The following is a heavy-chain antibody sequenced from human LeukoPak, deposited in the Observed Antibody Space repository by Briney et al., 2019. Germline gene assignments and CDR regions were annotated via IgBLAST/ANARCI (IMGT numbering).Heavy chain of an antibody. Sequence: ASVRVSCKASGYTFTSYDINWVRQATGQGLEWMGWMNPNSGNTGYAQKFQGRVTMTEDTSTDTAYMELSSLRSEDTAVYYCATSKGEPLLWFGELFRGDYWGQGTLVTVSS. CDR3: ATSKGEPLLWFGELFRGDY. D-gene: IGHD3-10*01. CDR2: MNPNSGNT. J-gene: IGHJ4*02. V-gene: IGHV1-8*01. CDR1: GYTFTSYD.